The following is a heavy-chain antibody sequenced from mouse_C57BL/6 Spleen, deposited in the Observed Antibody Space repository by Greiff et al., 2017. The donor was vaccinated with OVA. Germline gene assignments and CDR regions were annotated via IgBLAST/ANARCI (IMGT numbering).Heavy chain of an antibody. CDR1: GYAFTNYL. J-gene: IGHJ3*01. D-gene: IGHD2-3*01. Sequence: QVQLQQSGAELVRPGTSVKVSCKASGYAFTNYLIEWVKQRPGQGLAWIGVINPGSGGTNSNEKFKGKATLTADKSSSTAYMQISSLTSEDSAVYFCARSEDGLAGFSYWGQGTLVTVSA. CDR3: ARSEDGLAGFSY. V-gene: IGHV1-54*01. CDR2: INPGSGGT.